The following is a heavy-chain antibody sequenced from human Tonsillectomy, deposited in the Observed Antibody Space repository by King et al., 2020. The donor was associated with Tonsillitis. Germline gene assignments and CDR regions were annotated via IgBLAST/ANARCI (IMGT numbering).Heavy chain of an antibody. D-gene: IGHD5-18*01. J-gene: IGHJ2*01. V-gene: IGHV3-30-3*01. Sequence: VQLVESGGGVVQPGRSLRLSCAASGFTFNSYAMYWVRQAPGKGLEWVAAISYDVSNKYYADSVKGRFTTSRDNSKNTLFLQMNSLRGEDTAVYYCARQGIRLWSFCYFDLWGRGTLVAVSS. CDR3: ARQGIRLWSFCYFDL. CDR2: ISYDVSNK. CDR1: GFTFNSYA.